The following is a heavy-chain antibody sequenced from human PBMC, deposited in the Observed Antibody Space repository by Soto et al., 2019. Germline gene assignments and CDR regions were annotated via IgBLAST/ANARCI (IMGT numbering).Heavy chain of an antibody. CDR3: ARDGAIVATIRDYYGMDV. D-gene: IGHD5-12*01. J-gene: IGHJ6*02. CDR2: ISYDGSNK. CDR1: GFTFSSYA. Sequence: PGGSLRLSCAASGFTFSSYAMHWVRQAPGKGLEWVAVISYDGSNKYYADSVKGRFTISRDNSKNTLYLQMNSLRAEDTAVYYCARDGAIVATIRDYYGMDVWGQGTTVTVSS. V-gene: IGHV3-30-3*01.